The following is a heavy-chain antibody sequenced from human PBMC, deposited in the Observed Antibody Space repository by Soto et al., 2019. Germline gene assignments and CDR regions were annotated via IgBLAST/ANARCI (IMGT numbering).Heavy chain of an antibody. J-gene: IGHJ4*02. V-gene: IGHV3-23*01. CDR1: GFTFSSYA. Sequence: GWSLRLSCAASGFTFSSYAMTWVRQAPGKGLEWVSAISGSGGRTNYADSVKGRFTISRDNSQNTLFLQMNSLRAEDTAVYYCAKSLVTWSFDYWGQGTLVTVSS. CDR3: AKSLVTWSFDY. D-gene: IGHD6-13*01. CDR2: ISGSGGRT.